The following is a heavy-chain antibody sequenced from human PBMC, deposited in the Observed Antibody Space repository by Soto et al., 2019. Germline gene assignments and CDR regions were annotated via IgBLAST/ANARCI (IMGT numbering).Heavy chain of an antibody. D-gene: IGHD3-10*01. V-gene: IGHV4-39*01. CDR1: GGSISSSSYY. CDR2: IYYSGRT. CDR3: ARIYGSWFDL. J-gene: IGHJ5*02. Sequence: PSETLSLTCTVSGGSISSSSYYWGWIRQPPGKGLEWIGIIYYSGRTYYNPSLKSRVTISVDTSKTQFSLKLSSVTAADTAVYYCARIYGSWFDLWGQGTLVTVSS.